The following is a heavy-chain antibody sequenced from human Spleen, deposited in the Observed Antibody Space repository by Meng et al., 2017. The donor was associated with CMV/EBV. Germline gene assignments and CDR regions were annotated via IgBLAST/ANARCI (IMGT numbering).Heavy chain of an antibody. CDR1: GYTFTSYG. D-gene: IGHD4-23*01. Sequence: KASGYTFTSYGISWVRQAPGQGLEWMGWISAYNGNTNYAQKLQGRVTMATDTSTSTAYMELRSLRSDDTAVYYCARDRTTVVRAPGYWGQGTLVTVSS. CDR3: ARDRTTVVRAPGY. V-gene: IGHV1-18*01. J-gene: IGHJ4*02. CDR2: ISAYNGNT.